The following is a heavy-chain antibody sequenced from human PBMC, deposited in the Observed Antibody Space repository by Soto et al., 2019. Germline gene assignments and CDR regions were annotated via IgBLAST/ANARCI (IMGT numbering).Heavy chain of an antibody. D-gene: IGHD3-10*01. Sequence: QVQLQESGPGLVKPSETLSLTCTVSGGSISSSYWSWIRQSPGKGLEWIGYIYYSGSTNYNPSLKSRVIISIDTSKTPFYLKLTSVTAADTAVYYCARGRGGFDSWGQGTLVTVSS. CDR1: GGSISSSY. CDR2: IYYSGST. V-gene: IGHV4-59*01. CDR3: ARGRGGFDS. J-gene: IGHJ4*02.